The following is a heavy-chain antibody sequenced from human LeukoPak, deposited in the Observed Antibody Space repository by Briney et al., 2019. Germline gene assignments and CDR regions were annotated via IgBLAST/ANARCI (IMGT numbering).Heavy chain of an antibody. Sequence: ASVKVSCKASGYSFTSYYMHWVRQAPGQGLEWMGFINPSGSSAAYAQKFQGRLTMTRGMFTSTDYMELTSLTSDDTAVYYCARDNSVGETAWXFDPWGXXTLVTVSS. CDR2: INPSGSSA. CDR3: ARDNSVGETAWXFDP. V-gene: IGHV1-46*01. D-gene: IGHD1-26*01. CDR1: GYSFTSYY. J-gene: IGHJ5*02.